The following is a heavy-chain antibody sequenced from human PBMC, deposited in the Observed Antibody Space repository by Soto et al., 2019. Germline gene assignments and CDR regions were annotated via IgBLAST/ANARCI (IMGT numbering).Heavy chain of an antibody. D-gene: IGHD1-26*01. J-gene: IGHJ4*02. Sequence: VQLLESGGGLVRPGGSLRLSCTASGFSFSSYALSWARQAPGKGLEWVSAISGSDGKTYYADSVKGRFSISRDTSKTTLYLEMTSLRVEDAAVYYCARWSFLDYWGQGTRVTVS. CDR3: ARWSFLDY. CDR2: ISGSDGKT. CDR1: GFSFSSYA. V-gene: IGHV3-23*01.